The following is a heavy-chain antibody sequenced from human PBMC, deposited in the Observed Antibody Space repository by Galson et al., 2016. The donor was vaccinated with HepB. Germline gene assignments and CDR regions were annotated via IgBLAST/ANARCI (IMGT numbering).Heavy chain of an antibody. CDR1: GFSLNTHGVC. CDR3: ARLDCGGCTAELDV. CDR2: IDWDDDK. V-gene: IGHV2-70*11. D-gene: IGHD1-26*01. Sequence: PALVKPTQTLTLTCTFSGFSLNTHGVCVNWIRQPPGKALEWLARIDWDDDKYYTTSLQTRLTISKDPSKNQVVLTMTNMDPVDTATYYCARLDCGGCTAELDVWGRGTTVTVS. J-gene: IGHJ6*02.